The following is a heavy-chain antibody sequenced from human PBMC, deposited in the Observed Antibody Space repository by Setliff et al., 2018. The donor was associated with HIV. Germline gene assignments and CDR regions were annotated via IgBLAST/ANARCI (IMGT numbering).Heavy chain of an antibody. V-gene: IGHV3-30*02. Sequence: PGGSLRLSCAASGFTFSSYGMHWVRQAPGKGLEWVAFIRYDGSNKYYADSVKGRFTISRDNSKNTLYLQMNSLGAEDTAVCYCAKSASWDLRGWLHWGQGTLVTVSS. D-gene: IGHD6-19*01. CDR3: AKSASWDLRGWLH. CDR2: IRYDGSNK. CDR1: GFTFSSYG. J-gene: IGHJ4*02.